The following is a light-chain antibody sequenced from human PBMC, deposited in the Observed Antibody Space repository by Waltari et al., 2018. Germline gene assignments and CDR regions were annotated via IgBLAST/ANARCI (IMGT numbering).Light chain of an antibody. CDR1: HYNIGSGP. J-gene: IGLJ2*01. CDR2: SND. V-gene: IGLV1-44*01. CDR3: ATWDGRVNGVL. Sequence: QSVLTQAPPVSGTPGQRVTISCSGTHYNIGSGPVNWYQQVPGMSPKLLIYSNDQRPSGVPVRFSGSKSGTSASLAISGLQSEDEADYYCATWDGRVNGVLFGGGTKVTVL.